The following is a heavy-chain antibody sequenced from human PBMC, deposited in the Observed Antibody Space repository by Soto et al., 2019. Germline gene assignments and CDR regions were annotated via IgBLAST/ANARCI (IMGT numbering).Heavy chain of an antibody. CDR2: ISSNGGST. CDR3: VKATIIVVVRDAFDI. V-gene: IGHV3-64D*06. D-gene: IGHD3-22*01. CDR1: GFTFSSYA. J-gene: IGHJ3*02. Sequence: EVQLVESGGGLVQPGGSLRLSCAASGFTFSSYAMHWVRQAPGKGLEYVSAISSNGGSTYYADSVKGRFTISRDNSKNTLYLQMSSLRAEDTAVYYCVKATIIVVVRDAFDIWGQGTMVTVSS.